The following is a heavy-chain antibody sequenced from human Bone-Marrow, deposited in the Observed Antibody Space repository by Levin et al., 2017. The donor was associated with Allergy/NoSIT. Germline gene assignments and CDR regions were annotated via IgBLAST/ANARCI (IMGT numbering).Heavy chain of an antibody. J-gene: IGHJ6*02. CDR2: IYYSGST. CDR3: ARDYYGSGSYSGIEYYYYYYGMDV. V-gene: IGHV4-39*07. Sequence: PSETLSLTCTVSGGSISSSSYYWGWIRQPPGKGLEWIGSIYYSGSTYYNPSLKSRVTISVDTSKNQFSLKLSSVTAADTAVYYCARDYYGSGSYSGIEYYYYYYGMDVWGQGTTVTVSS. D-gene: IGHD3-10*01. CDR1: GGSISSSSYY.